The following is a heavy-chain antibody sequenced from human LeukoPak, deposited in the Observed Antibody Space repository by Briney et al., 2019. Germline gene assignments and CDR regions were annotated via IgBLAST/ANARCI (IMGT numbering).Heavy chain of an antibody. CDR2: INDGGST. J-gene: IGHJ4*02. CDR3: ARRVDY. Sequence: SESLSLTCTVSGPSISSYCCSWIRQPPGKGLDGIGYINDGGSTKYTPPLKSRITISVDTPKNQFSPKHSSVTAADTAVYYCARRVDYWGQGTLVTVSS. V-gene: IGHV4-59*08. CDR1: GPSISSYC.